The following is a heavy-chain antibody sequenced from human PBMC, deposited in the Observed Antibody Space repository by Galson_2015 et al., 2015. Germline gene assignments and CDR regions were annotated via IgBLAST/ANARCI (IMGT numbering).Heavy chain of an antibody. Sequence: LRLSCAASGFTFSSYGMHWVRQAPGKGLEWVSSISSSSSYIYYADSVKGRFTISRDNAKNSLYLQMNSLRAEDTAVYYCARDHDWQGGFGAFDIWGQGTMVTVSS. CDR1: GFTFSSYG. CDR2: ISSSSSYI. J-gene: IGHJ3*02. CDR3: ARDHDWQGGFGAFDI. D-gene: IGHD3-9*01. V-gene: IGHV3-21*01.